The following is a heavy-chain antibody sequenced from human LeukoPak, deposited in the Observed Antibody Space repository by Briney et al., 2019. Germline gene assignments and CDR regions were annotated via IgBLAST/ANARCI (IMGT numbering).Heavy chain of an antibody. CDR1: GFTFSSYW. J-gene: IGHJ3*02. V-gene: IGHV3-74*01. CDR2: ISTDASST. CDR3: ARERTAPTTTDAFDI. D-gene: IGHD2-21*02. Sequence: GGSLRLSCAGSGFTFSSYWMHWVRQAPGKGLVWVSRISTDASSTTYADSVKGRFTISRDNAKGTLYLQMNSLRAEDTAVYYCARERTAPTTTDAFDIWGQGTMVTVSS.